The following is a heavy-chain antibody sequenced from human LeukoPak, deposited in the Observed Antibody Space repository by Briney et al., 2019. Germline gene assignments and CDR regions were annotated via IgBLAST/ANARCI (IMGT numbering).Heavy chain of an antibody. J-gene: IGHJ4*02. D-gene: IGHD3-22*01. CDR2: ITPIFGTA. Sequence: SVKVSCKASGGTFSSYAMSWVRQAPGQGLEWMGGITPIFGTANYAQKFQGRVTITTDESTSTAYMELSSLRSEDTAVFYCARRSDSSGYYFDYWGQGTLVTVSS. CDR1: GGTFSSYA. V-gene: IGHV1-69*05. CDR3: ARRSDSSGYYFDY.